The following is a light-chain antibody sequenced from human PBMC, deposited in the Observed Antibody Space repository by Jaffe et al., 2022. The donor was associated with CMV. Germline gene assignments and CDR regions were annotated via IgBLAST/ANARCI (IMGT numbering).Light chain of an antibody. CDR2: DNT. J-gene: IGLJ2*01. CDR3: QSYDYHLSRSV. V-gene: IGLV1-40*01. Sequence: QSVLTQPPSVSGAPGQRVTISCTGNSSNMGANYDVHWYQQLAGLAPKLVIFDNTNRPSGVPDRFSGSKSGTSASLAITGLQADDEADYYCQSYDYHLSRSVFGGGTKLTVL. CDR1: SSNMGANYD.